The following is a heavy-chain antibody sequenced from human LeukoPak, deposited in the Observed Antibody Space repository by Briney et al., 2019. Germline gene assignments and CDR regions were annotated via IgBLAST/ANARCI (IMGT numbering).Heavy chain of an antibody. D-gene: IGHD6-13*01. Sequence: SETLSLTCTVSGGSISSYYWSWIRQPPGKGLEWIGYIYYSGSTNYNPSLKSRVTISVDTSKNQFSLKLSSVTAADTAMYYCARAAQSSSPFDYWGQGTLVTVSS. CDR3: ARAAQSSSPFDY. J-gene: IGHJ4*02. CDR1: GGSISSYY. CDR2: IYYSGST. V-gene: IGHV4-59*01.